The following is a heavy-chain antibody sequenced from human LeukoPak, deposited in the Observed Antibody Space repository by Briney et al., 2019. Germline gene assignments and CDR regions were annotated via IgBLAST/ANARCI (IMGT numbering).Heavy chain of an antibody. Sequence: SETLSLTCTVSGGSISSHYWRWIRQPPGKGLEWIGYIYYSGSTNYNPSLKSRVTISVDTSKNQFSLKLSSVTAADTAVYYCARDLEWGDAFDIWGQGTMVTVSS. CDR1: GGSISSHY. D-gene: IGHD1-26*01. J-gene: IGHJ3*02. V-gene: IGHV4-59*11. CDR3: ARDLEWGDAFDI. CDR2: IYYSGST.